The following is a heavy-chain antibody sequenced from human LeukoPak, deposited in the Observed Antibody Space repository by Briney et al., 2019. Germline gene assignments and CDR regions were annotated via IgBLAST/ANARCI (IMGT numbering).Heavy chain of an antibody. V-gene: IGHV4-4*07. J-gene: IGHJ5*02. D-gene: IGHD1-7*01. CDR2: FYVTGST. CDR3: ARDSGTTGEVKFDP. CDR1: GGSISGYY. Sequence: SETLSLTCTVSGGSISGYYWSWIRQPAGKALEWIGRFYVTGSTTYNPSLESRVTMSLDTSKNHFSLKLRSVTAADTAVYYCARDSGTTGEVKFDPWGQGTLVTVSS.